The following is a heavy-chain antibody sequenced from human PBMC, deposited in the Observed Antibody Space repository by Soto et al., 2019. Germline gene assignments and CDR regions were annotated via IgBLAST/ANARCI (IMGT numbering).Heavy chain of an antibody. D-gene: IGHD2-15*01. V-gene: IGHV1-8*01. J-gene: IGHJ5*02. CDR1: GYTFTDYD. CDR3: ARVAVAARPRWYNWFDP. CDR2: MNPNSGGT. Sequence: QEQLVQSGAEVKKPGASVKVSYKTSGYTFTDYDINWVRQATGQGLEWIGWMNPNSGGTGYAKKFQGRVTMPRSASLSTAYLELSSLRSEDTAVYYCARVAVAARPRWYNWFDPWGQGTLVTVSS.